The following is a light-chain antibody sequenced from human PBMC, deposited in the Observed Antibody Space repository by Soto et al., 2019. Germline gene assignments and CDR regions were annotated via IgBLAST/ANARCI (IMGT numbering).Light chain of an antibody. V-gene: IGKV1-6*01. CDR3: LQDFNYFS. J-gene: IGKJ5*01. Sequence: AVQVTQSPSSLSASVGDRVTITCRASQAIRNDLGWYQQKPGKAPKLLIYAASTLRSGVPSRFSGSGFGTDFTLTISSLQPEDFATYYCLQDFNYFSFGQGTRLEIK. CDR1: QAIRND. CDR2: AAS.